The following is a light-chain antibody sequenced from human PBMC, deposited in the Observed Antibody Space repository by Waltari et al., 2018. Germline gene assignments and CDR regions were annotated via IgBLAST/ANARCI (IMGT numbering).Light chain of an antibody. V-gene: IGKV1-9*01. CDR2: RAS. J-gene: IGKJ1*01. Sequence: DIHLTQSPSFLSASVGDRVTITCRASQGISSNLAWYQQKPGKAPKLLIYRASTLQSGVPSRFSGSESGTDFILTISSLQPEDFATYYCLQLNSYPRTFGQGTKVEVK. CDR1: QGISSN. CDR3: LQLNSYPRT.